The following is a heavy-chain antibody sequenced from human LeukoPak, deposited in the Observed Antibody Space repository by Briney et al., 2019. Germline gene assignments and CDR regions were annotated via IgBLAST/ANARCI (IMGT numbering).Heavy chain of an antibody. V-gene: IGHV3-74*01. CDR1: GFSFSTYW. CDR3: ARDGSGWSRDV. CDR2: LSPDGSSS. Sequence: GGSLRLSCAASGFSFSTYWMHWVRQAPGKGLVWVSRLSPDGSSSVYADSVKGRFTVSRDNAKNSLYLQMNSLTAEDTALYYCARDGSGWSRDVWGQGTTVTVSS. D-gene: IGHD6-13*01. J-gene: IGHJ6*02.